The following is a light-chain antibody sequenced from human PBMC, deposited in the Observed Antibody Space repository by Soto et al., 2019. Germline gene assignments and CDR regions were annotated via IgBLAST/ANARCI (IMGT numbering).Light chain of an antibody. Sequence: DIQMTQSPSSLSASVGDRVTITCQASQDISNYLNWYQQKPGKAPKLLIYAASRLQSGVPSRFSGSRSGTDFTLTISSLQPEDFATYYCQQSYSRVTFGQGTKVDIK. V-gene: IGKV1-39*01. CDR2: AAS. CDR3: QQSYSRVT. J-gene: IGKJ1*01. CDR1: QDISNY.